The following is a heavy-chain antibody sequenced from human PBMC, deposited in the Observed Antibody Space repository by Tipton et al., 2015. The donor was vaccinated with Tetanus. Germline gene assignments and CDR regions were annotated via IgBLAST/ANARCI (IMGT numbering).Heavy chain of an antibody. V-gene: IGHV4-39*02. J-gene: IGHJ4*02. CDR2: GVSSGRT. D-gene: IGHD5-18*01. Sequence: TLSLTCSVSGGSIDSSNYYWAWVRQPPGKGLEWLGSGVSSGRTYYNPSLKSRVTTFVDTSKNRFSLRLNPMTAADTGVYYCARHLTYTYTSRYFDYWGLGTLVTVSS. CDR1: GGSIDSSNYY. CDR3: ARHLTYTYTSRYFDY.